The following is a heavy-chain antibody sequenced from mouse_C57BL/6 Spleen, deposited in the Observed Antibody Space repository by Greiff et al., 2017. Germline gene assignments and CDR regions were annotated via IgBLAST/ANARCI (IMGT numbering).Heavy chain of an antibody. CDR2: LLPGSGST. J-gene: IGHJ3*01. CDR3: ARCDYDGRSWFAY. V-gene: IGHV1-9*01. CDR1: GYTFTGYW. D-gene: IGHD2-4*01. Sequence: QVQLQQSGAELMKPGASVKLSCKATGYTFTGYWIEWVKQRPGHGLEWIGELLPGSGSTNYNEKFKGNATFTADTSSNTAYMQLSSLTTEDSAIYYCARCDYDGRSWFAYWGQGTLVTVSA.